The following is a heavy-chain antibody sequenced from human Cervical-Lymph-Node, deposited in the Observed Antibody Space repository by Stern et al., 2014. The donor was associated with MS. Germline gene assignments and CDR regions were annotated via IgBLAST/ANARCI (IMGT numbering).Heavy chain of an antibody. CDR3: TSLSGPLDS. CDR1: GHTFA. D-gene: IGHD3-10*01. CDR2: IITGNGDT. Sequence: HVQLVQSGAEVKKPGASVKVSCKASGHTFAVHWVRQAPGQRLECVGRIITGNGDTNYSQKFQGRVTITRDTFASTAYMELRSLRSEDPAVYYCTSLSGPLDSWGQGTLVTVSS. J-gene: IGHJ5*01. V-gene: IGHV1-3*04.